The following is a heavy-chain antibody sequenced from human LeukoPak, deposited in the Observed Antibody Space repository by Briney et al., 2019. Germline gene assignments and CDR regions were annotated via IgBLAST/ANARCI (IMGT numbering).Heavy chain of an antibody. V-gene: IGHV4-34*01. J-gene: IGHJ3*02. D-gene: IGHD3-22*01. CDR3: ARGTYYYDSSGYPDAFDI. Sequence: PSETLSLTCAVYGGSFSGYYWSWIRQPPGKGLEWIGEINHSGSTYYNPSLKSRVTMSVDTSKNQFSLKLSSVTAADTAVYYCARGTYYYDSSGYPDAFDIWGQGTMVTVSS. CDR2: INHSGST. CDR1: GGSFSGYY.